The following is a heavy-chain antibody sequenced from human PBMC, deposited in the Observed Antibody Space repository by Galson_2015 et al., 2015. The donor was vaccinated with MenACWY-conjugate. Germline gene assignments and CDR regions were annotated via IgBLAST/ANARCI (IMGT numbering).Heavy chain of an antibody. CDR1: GDSVSGPTVA. CDR2: AYYTGRGET. Sequence: CAISGDSVSGPTVAWNWIRQSPSGGLEWLGRAYYTGRGETNYAMSVSRRIPISPDTSKNQVTLQLSSVTPEDTAVYYCAREVLNIFDSWGQGTLVTVSS. J-gene: IGHJ4*02. D-gene: IGHD3-9*01. CDR3: AREVLNIFDS. V-gene: IGHV6-1*01.